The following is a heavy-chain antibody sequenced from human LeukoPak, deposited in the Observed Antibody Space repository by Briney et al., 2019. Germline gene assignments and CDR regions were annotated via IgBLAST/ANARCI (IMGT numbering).Heavy chain of an antibody. CDR3: ARDWGYQLLFGWSIDY. CDR1: RFTFSSYS. V-gene: IGHV3-21*01. J-gene: IGHJ4*02. D-gene: IGHD2-2*01. Sequence: GGSLRLSCAASRFTFSSYSMNWVRQAPGKGLEWVSSISSSSSYIYYADSVKGRFTISRDNAKNSLYLQMNSLRAEDTAVYYCARDWGYQLLFGWSIDYWGQGTLVTVSS. CDR2: ISSSSSYI.